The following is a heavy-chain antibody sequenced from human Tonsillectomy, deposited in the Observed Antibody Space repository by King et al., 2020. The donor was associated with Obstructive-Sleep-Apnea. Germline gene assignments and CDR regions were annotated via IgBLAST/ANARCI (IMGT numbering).Heavy chain of an antibody. V-gene: IGHV3-74*01. Sequence: VQLVESGGGLVQPGGSLRLSCAASGFTFSGYWVFWVRHVPGKGLVWVSNVNSDGSTTNYADSVKGRFTISRDNAKNTLYLQMNSLRADDTAVYYCAKYSSSWHSLDYWGQGTLVTVSS. J-gene: IGHJ4*02. CDR1: GFTFSGYW. CDR2: VNSDGSTT. D-gene: IGHD6-13*01. CDR3: AKYSSSWHSLDY.